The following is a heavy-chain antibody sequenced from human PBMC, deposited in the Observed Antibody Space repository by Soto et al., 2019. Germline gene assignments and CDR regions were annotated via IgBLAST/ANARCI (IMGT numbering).Heavy chain of an antibody. Sequence: SETLSLTCTVSGGSISSSSYYWGWIRQPPGKGLEWIGSIYYSGSTYYNPSLKSRVTISVDTSKNQFSLKLSSVTAADTAVYYCAVGSSGFYYIYWGQGIQVT. CDR2: IYYSGST. V-gene: IGHV4-39*01. CDR1: GGSISSSSYY. J-gene: IGHJ4*02. D-gene: IGHD1-26*01. CDR3: AVGSSGFYYIY.